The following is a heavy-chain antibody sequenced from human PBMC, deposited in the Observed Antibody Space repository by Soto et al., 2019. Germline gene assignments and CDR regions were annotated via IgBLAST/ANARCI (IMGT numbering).Heavy chain of an antibody. J-gene: IGHJ4*02. CDR3: ARISQGTYCRGGNCYSDY. V-gene: IGHV3-74*01. D-gene: IGHD2-15*01. CDR2: INGDGIRT. Sequence: EVQLVESGGDLVQPGGSLRLSCAASGFTFSSYWMHWVRQDPEKGLVWVSRINGDGIRTSYADSVKGRFTISRDNAKDTLYLHMNSLGAEDTAVYYCARISQGTYCRGGNCYSDYWGQGTLVTVSS. CDR1: GFTFSSYW.